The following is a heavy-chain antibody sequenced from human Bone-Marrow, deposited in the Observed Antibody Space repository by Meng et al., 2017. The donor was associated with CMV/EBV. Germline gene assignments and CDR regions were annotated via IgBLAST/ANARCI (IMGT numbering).Heavy chain of an antibody. D-gene: IGHD2/OR15-2a*01. CDR2: IYYTGGT. CDR3: ARTEGGMGGNRYFDY. Sequence: SETLSLTCTVSGGSVSSNNYYWSWIRQPPGKGLEWIGYIYYTGGTNYNPSLKSRVTISIDTSKNQFSLKLSSVTAADTAVYYCARTEGGMGGNRYFDYWGQGKLVTVSS. CDR1: GGSVSSNNYY. J-gene: IGHJ4*02. V-gene: IGHV4-61*01.